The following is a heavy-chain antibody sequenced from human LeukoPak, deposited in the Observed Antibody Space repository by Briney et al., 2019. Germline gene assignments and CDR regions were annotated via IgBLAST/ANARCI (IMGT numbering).Heavy chain of an antibody. CDR1: GYTLTELS. V-gene: IGHV1-24*01. Sequence: RASVKVSCKVSGYTLTELSMHWVRQAPGKGLEWMGGFDPEDGETIYAQKLQGRVTMTTDTSTSTAYMELRSLRSGDTAVYYCARDRATGAYDFWSGDSGNWFDPWGQGTLVTVSS. CDR3: ARDRATGAYDFWSGDSGNWFDP. J-gene: IGHJ5*02. D-gene: IGHD3-3*01. CDR2: FDPEDGET.